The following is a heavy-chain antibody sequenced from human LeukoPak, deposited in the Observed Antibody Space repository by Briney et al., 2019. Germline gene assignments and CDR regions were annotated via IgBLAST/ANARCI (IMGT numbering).Heavy chain of an antibody. Sequence: PSETLSLTCTVSGGSISSSSYYWGWIRQPPGKGLEWIGSIYYSGSTYCNPSLKSRVTISVDTSKNQFSLKLSSVTAADTAVYYCAGQYGDYVGDAFDIWGQGTMVTVSS. CDR2: IYYSGST. V-gene: IGHV4-39*01. D-gene: IGHD4-17*01. J-gene: IGHJ3*02. CDR3: AGQYGDYVGDAFDI. CDR1: GGSISSSSYY.